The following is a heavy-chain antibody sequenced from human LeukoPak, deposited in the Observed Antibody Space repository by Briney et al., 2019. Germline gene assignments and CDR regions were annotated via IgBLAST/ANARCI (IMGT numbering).Heavy chain of an antibody. V-gene: IGHV4-31*03. CDR1: GGSVSSGGYS. CDR2: IYYSGST. Sequence: SQTLSLTCTVSGGSVSSGGYSWSWIRQHPGKGLEWIGYIYYSGSTYYNPSLKSRVTISVDTSKSQFSLKLSSVTTADTAVYYCARGDCSSTTCPFDYWGQGTLVTVSS. CDR3: ARGDCSSTTCPFDY. J-gene: IGHJ4*02. D-gene: IGHD2-2*01.